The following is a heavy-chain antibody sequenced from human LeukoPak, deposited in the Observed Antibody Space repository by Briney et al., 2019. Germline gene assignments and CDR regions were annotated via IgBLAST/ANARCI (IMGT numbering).Heavy chain of an antibody. D-gene: IGHD3-22*01. CDR3: SRXXPXXXXXYDSSGPIDY. V-gene: IGHV7-4-1*02. CDR1: GYTFTGYA. Sequence: ASVKVSCKASGYTFTGYAMNWVRQAPGQGLEWMGWINTNTGNPTYAQGFTGRFVFSLDTSVSTAYLQISSLKAEDTAVYYCSRXXPXXXXXYDSSGPIDYWGQGTLVTVSS. J-gene: IGHJ4*02. CDR2: INTNTGNP.